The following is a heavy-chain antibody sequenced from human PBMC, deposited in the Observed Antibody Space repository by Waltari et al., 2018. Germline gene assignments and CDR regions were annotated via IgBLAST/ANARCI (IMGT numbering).Heavy chain of an antibody. D-gene: IGHD6-13*01. Sequence: QVQLQESGPGLVKPSQTLSLTCTVSGGSISSGSYYWSWIRQPAGKGLEWIGRIYTSGSTNYNPSLKSRVTISLDTSKNQFSLKLSSVTAADTAVYYCARNQAAAGRYNWFDPWGQGTLVTVSS. CDR1: GGSISSGSYY. V-gene: IGHV4-61*02. CDR3: ARNQAAAGRYNWFDP. J-gene: IGHJ5*02. CDR2: IYTSGST.